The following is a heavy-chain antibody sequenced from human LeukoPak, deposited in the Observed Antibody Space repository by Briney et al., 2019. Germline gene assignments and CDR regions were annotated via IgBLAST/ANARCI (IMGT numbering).Heavy chain of an antibody. J-gene: IGHJ4*02. D-gene: IGHD3-10*01. V-gene: IGHV3-7*01. CDR2: IKQDGSEK. Sequence: GGSLRLSCAASGFTLSSYWMSWVRQAPGKGLEWVANIKQDGSEKYYVDSVKGRFTISRDNAKNSLYLQMNSLRAEDTAVYYSAKHHMVRGVIGCWGQGTLVTVCS. CDR1: GFTLSSYW. CDR3: AKHHMVRGVIGC.